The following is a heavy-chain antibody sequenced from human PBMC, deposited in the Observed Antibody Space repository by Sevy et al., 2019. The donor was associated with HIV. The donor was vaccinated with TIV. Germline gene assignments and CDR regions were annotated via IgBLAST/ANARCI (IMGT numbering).Heavy chain of an antibody. Sequence: SETLSLTCTVSGGSISSYYWSWIRQPAGKGLEWIGRIYTSGSTKYNPSLKSRVTMSVDTSKNQFSLKLSSVTAADTAVYYCARDKGANYYDSSGYHNWFDPWCQGTLVTVSS. CDR3: ARDKGANYYDSSGYHNWFDP. CDR2: IYTSGST. D-gene: IGHD3-22*01. CDR1: GGSISSYY. J-gene: IGHJ5*02. V-gene: IGHV4-4*07.